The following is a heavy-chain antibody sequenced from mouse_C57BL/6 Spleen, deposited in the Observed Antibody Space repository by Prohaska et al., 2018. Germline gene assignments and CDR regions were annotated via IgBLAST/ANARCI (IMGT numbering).Heavy chain of an antibody. D-gene: IGHD1-1*01. CDR1: GYTFTDHT. CDR2: IYPRDGST. J-gene: IGHJ2*01. V-gene: IGHV1-78*01. CDR3: ARGDYYGSSFDY. Sequence: FQLQQSGPELVKPGASVKISCKVSGYTFTDHTIHWMKQRPEQGMEWIGYIYPRDGSTKYNEKFKGKATFTAYKSSSTAYMQLNSLTSEDSAVYFCARGDYYGSSFDYWGQGTTLTVSS.